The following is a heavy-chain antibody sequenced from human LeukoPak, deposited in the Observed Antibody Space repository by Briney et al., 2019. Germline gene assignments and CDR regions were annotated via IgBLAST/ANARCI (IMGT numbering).Heavy chain of an antibody. CDR3: ARDQQAYYDISSWFDP. CDR2: ISTYTGDT. J-gene: IGHJ5*02. Sequence: GASVKVSCKTSGYIFNTYAITWVRQAPGQGLEWMGWISTYTGDTNYAQKFQDRVTMTTDTSTSTVYMEVRSLRSDDTAVYYCARDQQAYYDISSWFDPWGQGTLVTVSS. CDR1: GYIFNTYA. D-gene: IGHD3-9*01. V-gene: IGHV1-18*01.